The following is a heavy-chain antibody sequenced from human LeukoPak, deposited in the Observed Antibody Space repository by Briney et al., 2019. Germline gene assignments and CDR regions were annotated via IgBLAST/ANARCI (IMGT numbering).Heavy chain of an antibody. Sequence: PGGSLRLSCAASGFTFSSYSMNWVRQAPGKGLEWVSYISSSSSTINYADSVKGRFTISRDNAKNSLYLQMNSLRAEDTAVYYCAREVITTLDFDYWGQGTLVTVSS. CDR3: AREVITTLDFDY. V-gene: IGHV3-48*01. CDR1: GFTFSSYS. J-gene: IGHJ4*02. CDR2: ISSSSSTI. D-gene: IGHD3-22*01.